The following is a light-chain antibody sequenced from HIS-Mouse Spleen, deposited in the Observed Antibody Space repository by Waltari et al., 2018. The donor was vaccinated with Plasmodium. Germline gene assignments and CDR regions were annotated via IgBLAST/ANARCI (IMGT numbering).Light chain of an antibody. Sequence: EIVLTQSPATLSLSPGERATLSCRASQSVSSYLAWYQQKPGQAPRLLLNDAANRGTGIPCRFSCSGSGTDFTLTISSLEPEDFAVYYCQQRSNWPRVLTFGGGTKVEIK. J-gene: IGKJ4*01. V-gene: IGKV3-11*01. CDR3: QQRSNWPRVLT. CDR1: QSVSSY. CDR2: DAA.